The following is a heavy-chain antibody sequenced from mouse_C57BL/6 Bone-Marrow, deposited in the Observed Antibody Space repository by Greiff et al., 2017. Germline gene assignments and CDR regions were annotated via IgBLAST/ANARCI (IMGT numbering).Heavy chain of an antibody. J-gene: IGHJ3*01. CDR3: ARGYGSSFAY. Sequence: VQLQQSGAELVRPGTSVKVSCMASGYAFTNYLIEWVKQRPGQGLVWIGVINPGSGGTKSNAKFKGKATLIADKSFSTAYMQLSSLTSEDSAVFFCARGYGSSFAYWGSGILVTVSA. D-gene: IGHD1-1*01. CDR2: INPGSGGT. CDR1: GYAFTNYL. V-gene: IGHV1-54*01.